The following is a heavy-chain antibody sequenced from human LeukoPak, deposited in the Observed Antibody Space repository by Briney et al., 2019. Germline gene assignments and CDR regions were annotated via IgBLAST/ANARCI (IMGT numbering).Heavy chain of an antibody. CDR1: GFTLSSYA. V-gene: IGHV3-23*01. Sequence: GGSLRFSCAASGFTLSSYAMSWARQAPGKGLEWVSDISGNSRSTYYADSVRGRFTISRDNSKNTLYLQMNSLRADDTAVYYCAKVSGNSYYYFDYWGQGSLVTVSS. CDR2: ISGNSRST. CDR3: AKVSGNSYYYFDY. D-gene: IGHD1-26*01. J-gene: IGHJ4*02.